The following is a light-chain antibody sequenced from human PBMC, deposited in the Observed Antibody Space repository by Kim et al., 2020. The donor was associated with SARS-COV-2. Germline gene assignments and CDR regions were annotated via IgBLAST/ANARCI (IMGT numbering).Light chain of an antibody. V-gene: IGLV3-21*04. CDR3: QLWIRTSYHPV. CDR2: YYN. J-gene: IGLJ3*02. Sequence: PGNPAPVPFLGANIGNKDVHCYQKQPGHAPLFLINYYNARPSGIPDRFARSNSANTATLTISSVEARYEADYYCQLWIRTSYHPVFGGGTQLSFL. CDR1: NIGNKD.